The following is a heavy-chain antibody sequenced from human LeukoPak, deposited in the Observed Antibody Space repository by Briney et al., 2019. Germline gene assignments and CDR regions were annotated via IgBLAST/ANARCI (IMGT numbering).Heavy chain of an antibody. V-gene: IGHV3-30*02. CDR3: ARDFTMIVVVTTHDAFDI. Sequence: GGSLRLSCAASGFTFSSYGMHWVRQAPGKGLEWVAFIRYDGSNKYYADSVKGRFTISRDNSKNTLYLQMNSLRAEDTAVYYCARDFTMIVVVTTHDAFDIWGQGTMVTVSS. J-gene: IGHJ3*02. D-gene: IGHD3-22*01. CDR1: GFTFSSYG. CDR2: IRYDGSNK.